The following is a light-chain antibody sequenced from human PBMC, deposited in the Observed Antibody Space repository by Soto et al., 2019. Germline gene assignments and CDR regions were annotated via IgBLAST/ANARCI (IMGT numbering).Light chain of an antibody. CDR3: QSTDSSVTYVV. Sequence: SYELTQPPSVSVSPGQTARITCSGDTLPKQYASWFQQKPGQAPVVVIYKDSERPSGIPERFSGSSSGTTVTLTISGVQAEDEADYYCQSTDSSVTYVVFGGGTQLTVL. V-gene: IGLV3-25*02. CDR1: TLPKQY. CDR2: KDS. J-gene: IGLJ2*01.